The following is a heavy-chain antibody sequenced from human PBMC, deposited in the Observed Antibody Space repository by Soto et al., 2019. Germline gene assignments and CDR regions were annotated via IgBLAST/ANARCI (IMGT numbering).Heavy chain of an antibody. CDR3: ARPRRELAPAAGYYYYYYGMDV. CDR2: IYSGGST. D-gene: IGHD2-2*01. Sequence: EVQLVESGGGLIQPGGSLRLSCAASGFTVSSNYMSWVRQAPGKGLEWVSVIYSGGSTYYADSVKGRFTISRDNSNNTLYIQMNSVSAEDTAVYSCARPRRELAPAAGYYYYYYGMDVWGQGTTVTVSS. J-gene: IGHJ6*02. V-gene: IGHV3-53*01. CDR1: GFTVSSNY.